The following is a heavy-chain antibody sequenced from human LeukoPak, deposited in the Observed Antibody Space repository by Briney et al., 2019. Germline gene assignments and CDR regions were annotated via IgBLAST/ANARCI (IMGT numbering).Heavy chain of an antibody. D-gene: IGHD2-15*01. V-gene: IGHV3-30-3*01. J-gene: IGHJ3*02. CDR3: ARPLCSASYWDAFDI. Sequence: HSGRSLRLSCAASGFTFSSYAMHWVRQAPGKGLEWVAVISYDGSNKYYADSVKGRFTISRDNSKNTLYLQMNSLRAEDTAVYYCARPLCSASYWDAFDIWGQGTMVTVSS. CDR2: ISYDGSNK. CDR1: GFTFSSYA.